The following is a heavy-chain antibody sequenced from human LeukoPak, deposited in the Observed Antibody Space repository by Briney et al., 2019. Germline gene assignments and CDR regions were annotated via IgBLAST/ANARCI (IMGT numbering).Heavy chain of an antibody. Sequence: PGGSLRLSCAASGFTFSSYAMSWVRQAPGKGLEWVSAISGSGGSTYYADSVKGRFTISRDNSKNTLYLQMNSLRAEDTAVYYCAKRFRLMVVVTAIDYWGQGTLVTVSS. CDR3: AKRFRLMVVVTAIDY. J-gene: IGHJ4*02. D-gene: IGHD2-21*02. V-gene: IGHV3-23*01. CDR2: ISGSGGST. CDR1: GFTFSSYA.